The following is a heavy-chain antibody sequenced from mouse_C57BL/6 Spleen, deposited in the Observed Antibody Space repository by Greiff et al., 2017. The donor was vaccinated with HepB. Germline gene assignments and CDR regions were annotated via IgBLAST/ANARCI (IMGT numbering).Heavy chain of an antibody. CDR3: ARDYYGSSIFDY. Sequence: VQLKESGPELVKPGASVKISCKASGYAFSSSWMNWVKQRPGKGLEWIGRIYPGDGDTNYNGKFKGKATLTADKSSSTAYMQLSSLTSEDSAVYFCARDYYGSSIFDYWGQGTTLTVSS. V-gene: IGHV1-82*01. CDR1: GYAFSSSW. J-gene: IGHJ2*01. D-gene: IGHD1-1*01. CDR2: IYPGDGDT.